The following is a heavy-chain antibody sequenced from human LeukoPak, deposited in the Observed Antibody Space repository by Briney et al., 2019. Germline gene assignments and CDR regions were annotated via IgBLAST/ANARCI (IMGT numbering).Heavy chain of an antibody. J-gene: IGHJ6*04. Sequence: GGSLRLSCAASGFTFSSYEMNWVRRAPGKGLEWVSYISSSGSTIYYADSVKGRFTISRDNAKNSLYLQMNSLRAEDTAVYYCAELGITMIGGVWGKGTTVSISS. CDR1: GFTFSSYE. CDR3: AELGITMIGGV. V-gene: IGHV3-48*03. CDR2: ISSSGSTI. D-gene: IGHD3-10*02.